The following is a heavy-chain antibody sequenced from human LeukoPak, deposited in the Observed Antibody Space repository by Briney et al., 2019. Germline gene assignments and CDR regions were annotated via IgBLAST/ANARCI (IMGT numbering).Heavy chain of an antibody. Sequence: PSETLSLTCAVYGESFSGYYWNWIRQPPGKGLEWIGEISHSGSTNYNPSLKSRVTLSVDTSKNQFSLKLSSVTAADTAVYYCARQKGYSSGWYFDYWGQGTLVTVSS. CDR2: ISHSGST. CDR1: GESFSGYY. J-gene: IGHJ4*02. V-gene: IGHV4-34*01. D-gene: IGHD6-19*01. CDR3: ARQKGYSSGWYFDY.